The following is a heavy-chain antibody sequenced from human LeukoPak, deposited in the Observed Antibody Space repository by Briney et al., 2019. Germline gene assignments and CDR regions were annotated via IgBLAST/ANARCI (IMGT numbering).Heavy chain of an antibody. V-gene: IGHV1-69*13. CDR2: IIPIFGTA. CDR3: ARDRGSGDYYEQDAFDI. Sequence: SVKVSCKASGGTFSSYAISWVRQAPGQGLEWMGGIIPIFGTANYAQKFQGRVTITADESASTAYMELSSLRSEDTAVYYCARDRGSGDYYEQDAFDIWGQGTMVTVSS. CDR1: GGTFSSYA. J-gene: IGHJ3*02. D-gene: IGHD4-17*01.